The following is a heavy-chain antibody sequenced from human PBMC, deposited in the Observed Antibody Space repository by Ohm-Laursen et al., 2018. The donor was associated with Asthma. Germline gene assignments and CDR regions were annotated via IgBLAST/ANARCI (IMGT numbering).Heavy chain of an antibody. CDR2: IYYSGST. Sequence: GTLSLTCTVSGGSISSYYWSWIRQPPGKGLEWTGYIYYSGSTNYNPSLKSRVTISVDTSKNQFSLKLSSVTAADTAVYYCARGTLTMIEYWGQGTLVTVSS. CDR3: ARGTLTMIEY. CDR1: GGSISSYY. V-gene: IGHV4-59*01. D-gene: IGHD3-22*01. J-gene: IGHJ4*02.